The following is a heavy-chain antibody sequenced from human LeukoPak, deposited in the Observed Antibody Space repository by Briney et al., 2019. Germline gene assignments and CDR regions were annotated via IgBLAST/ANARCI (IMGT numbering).Heavy chain of an antibody. Sequence: PGGSLRLSCAASGFTVSSLAMHWVRQAPGKGLEWVSSSGTRSGTKYYADSVKGRFTISRDSAMNSVSLQINSLRAEDTAVYFCAKRGVVIRVILVGFHKEAYYFDSWGQGALVTVSS. CDR2: SGTRSGTK. J-gene: IGHJ4*02. D-gene: IGHD3-22*01. CDR1: GFTVSSLA. V-gene: IGHV3-21*04. CDR3: AKRGVVIRVILVGFHKEAYYFDS.